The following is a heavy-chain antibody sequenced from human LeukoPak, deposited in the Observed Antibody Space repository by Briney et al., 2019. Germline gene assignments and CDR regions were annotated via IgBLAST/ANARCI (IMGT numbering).Heavy chain of an antibody. Sequence: GGSLRLSCTASGFTFDDYAMSWFRQAPGKGLEWVGLIRSKAYSGTTEYAASVKGRFTISRDDSKSIAYLQMNSLKTEDTAVYYCTRAQYYDFWSGYYMDVWGKGTTVTVSS. CDR3: TRAQYYDFWSGYYMDV. V-gene: IGHV3-49*03. J-gene: IGHJ6*03. CDR1: GFTFDDYA. D-gene: IGHD3-3*01. CDR2: IRSKAYSGTT.